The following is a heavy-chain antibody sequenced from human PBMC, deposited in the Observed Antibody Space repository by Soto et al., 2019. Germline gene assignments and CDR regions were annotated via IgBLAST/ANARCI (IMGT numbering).Heavy chain of an antibody. CDR2: LSNSGDST. V-gene: IGHV3-23*01. CDR1: GLTFSAFA. Sequence: EVQLLESGGGLVQSGESLRLSCAASGLTFSAFAMSWVRQAPGKGLEWVSSLSNSGDSTYYADSVKGRFSISRDNSKNTLLLQMNTLRADDTALYYCAKDKYSGSPSVIDYWGQGILVTVSS. CDR3: AKDKYSGSPSVIDY. J-gene: IGHJ4*02. D-gene: IGHD1-26*01.